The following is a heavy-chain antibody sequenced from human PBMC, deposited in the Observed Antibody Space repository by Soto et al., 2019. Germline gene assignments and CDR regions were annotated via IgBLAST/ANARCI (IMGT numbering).Heavy chain of an antibody. CDR2: LYSGAGT. D-gene: IGHD2-21*01. V-gene: IGHV3-66*01. J-gene: IGHJ3*01. CDR1: GFTVSSNY. CDR3: ARECSGDCSNAFDL. Sequence: VQLVESGGGLVQPGGSLRLSCAASGFTVSSNYMNWDRQAPGKGLEWLSVLYSGAGTYYADSVKDRFTISRDNSKNTLYLQLNSLRAEDTAFYSSARECSGDCSNAFDLWGQGTMVTVSP.